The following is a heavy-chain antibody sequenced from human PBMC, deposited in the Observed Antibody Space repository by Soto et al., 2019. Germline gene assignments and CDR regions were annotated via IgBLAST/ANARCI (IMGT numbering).Heavy chain of an antibody. CDR1: GGSISSGGYY. D-gene: IGHD1-26*01. V-gene: IGHV4-31*03. CDR3: ARDSSGSNLVNAFDI. J-gene: IGHJ3*02. CDR2: IYYSGST. Sequence: PSETLSLTCTVSGGSISSGGYYWSWIRQHPGKGLEWIGYIYYSGSTYYNPSLKSRVTISVDMSKNQFSLKLSSVTAADTAVYYCARDSSGSNLVNAFDIWGQGTMVTVSS.